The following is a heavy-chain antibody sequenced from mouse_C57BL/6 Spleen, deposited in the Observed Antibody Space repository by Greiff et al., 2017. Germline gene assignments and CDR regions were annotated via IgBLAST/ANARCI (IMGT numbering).Heavy chain of an antibody. V-gene: IGHV3-6*01. CDR2: ISYDGSN. CDR1: GYSITSGYY. Sequence: EVHLVESGPGLVKPSQSLSLTCSVTGYSITSGYYWNWIRQFPGNKLEWMGYISYDGSNNYNPSLKNRISITRDTSKNQFFLKLNSVTTEDTATYYCAREGLYYDYGGGYWGQGTTLTVSS. D-gene: IGHD2-4*01. CDR3: AREGLYYDYGGGY. J-gene: IGHJ2*01.